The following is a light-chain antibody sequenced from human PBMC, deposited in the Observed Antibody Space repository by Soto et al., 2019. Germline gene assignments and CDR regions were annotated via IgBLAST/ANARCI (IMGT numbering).Light chain of an antibody. CDR3: AAWDGSLSGWV. V-gene: IGLV1-47*01. Sequence: QSVLTQPPSASGTPGQRVTISCSGSSSNIGSKYVYWYQQLPGTAPNLLIYRNDQRPSGVPDRFSGSKSGTSASLAISGLRSEDEADYYCAAWDGSLSGWVFGGGTKLTVL. J-gene: IGLJ3*02. CDR1: SSNIGSKY. CDR2: RND.